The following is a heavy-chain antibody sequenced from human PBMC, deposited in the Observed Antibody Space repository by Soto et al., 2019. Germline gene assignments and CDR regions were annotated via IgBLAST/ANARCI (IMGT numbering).Heavy chain of an antibody. V-gene: IGHV4-59*11. CDR3: ASNSGYDHFDF. CDR2: IYHSGAT. Sequence: SETLSLTCIVSGGSIRSHYWSWVRQPPGKGLEWIGYIYHSGATNYNPSLKSRVTMSVDTSKNQFSLKLRSVTAADTAVYYCASNSGYDHFDFWGQGTLVTVSS. J-gene: IGHJ4*02. D-gene: IGHD5-12*01. CDR1: GGSIRSHY.